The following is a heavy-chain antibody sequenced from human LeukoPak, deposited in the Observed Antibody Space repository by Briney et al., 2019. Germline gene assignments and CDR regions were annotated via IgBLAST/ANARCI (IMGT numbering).Heavy chain of an antibody. J-gene: IGHJ5*02. Sequence: SETLSLTCTVSGGSISSSGSYWGWIRQPPGKGLEWIGSIYYSGNTYNPSLKSRVTISVDTSNNQFSPNLTTLNAADKAVYYCARVMAARREDLNWFDPWGQGTLVTISS. D-gene: IGHD6-6*01. CDR3: ARVMAARREDLNWFDP. V-gene: IGHV4-39*07. CDR2: IYYSGNT. CDR1: GGSISSSGSY.